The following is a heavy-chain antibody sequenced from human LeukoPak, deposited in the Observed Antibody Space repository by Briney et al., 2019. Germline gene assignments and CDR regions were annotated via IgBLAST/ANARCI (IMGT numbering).Heavy chain of an antibody. V-gene: IGHV4-39*01. Sequence: SHTLSPTCTVAGGSVSSGSYYWGWIRQPPGKGLEWIGSFYYRVSTYYNPSLKSRVTISVDTSKNQFSLRLSSMTAADTAVYYCARHADDSTYYVTAFDIWGRGTMVTVSS. CDR3: ARHADDSTYYVTAFDI. D-gene: IGHD4-11*01. CDR2: FYYRVST. CDR1: GGSVSSGSYY. J-gene: IGHJ3*02.